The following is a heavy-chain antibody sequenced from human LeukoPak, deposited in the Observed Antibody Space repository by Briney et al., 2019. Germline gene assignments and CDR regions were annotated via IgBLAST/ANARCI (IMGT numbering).Heavy chain of an antibody. J-gene: IGHJ5*02. V-gene: IGHV4-34*01. CDR1: GGSFSGFY. Sequence: SETLSLTCAVYGGSFSGFYWGWIRQPPEKGLEWIGEINHIGGTNYNPSLKSRVTMSVDTSKNQFSLKLSSVTAADTAVYYCARAQTNWFDPWGQGTLVTVSS. CDR2: INHIGGT. CDR3: ARAQTNWFDP.